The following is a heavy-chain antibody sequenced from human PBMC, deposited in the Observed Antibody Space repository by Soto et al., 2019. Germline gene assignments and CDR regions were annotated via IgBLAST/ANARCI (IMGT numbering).Heavy chain of an antibody. CDR1: GGSISSSTSY. CDR2: INYSGST. J-gene: IGHJ6*03. V-gene: IGHV4-39*01. Sequence: PSETLYLTCTVSGGSISSSTSYWGWIRQPPGKGLEWIGSINYSGSTYYSPSLKSRVTISADTSKNQFSLKLSSVTAADTAVYYCARPVNYYYYYMDVWGKGTMVTVSS. CDR3: ARPVNYYYYYMDV.